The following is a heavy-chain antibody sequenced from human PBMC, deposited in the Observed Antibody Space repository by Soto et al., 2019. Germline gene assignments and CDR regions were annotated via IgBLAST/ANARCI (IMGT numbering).Heavy chain of an antibody. V-gene: IGHV2-5*01. CDR2: IYWNDDK. J-gene: IGHJ4*02. Sequence: QITLKESGPTLVRPTQTLTLTCTFSGFSLSTSGLGVGWIRQPPGKALEWLALIYWNDDKRYSPALKARLTITKDTSKNKVVLTMTTMDPVDTATYDCAHRPSGWYLFDYWGQGTLVTVSS. D-gene: IGHD6-19*01. CDR3: AHRPSGWYLFDY. CDR1: GFSLSTSGLG.